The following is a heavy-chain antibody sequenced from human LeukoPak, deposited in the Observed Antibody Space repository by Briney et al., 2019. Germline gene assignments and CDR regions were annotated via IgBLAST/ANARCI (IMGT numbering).Heavy chain of an antibody. J-gene: IGHJ4*02. D-gene: IGHD2-15*01. CDR1: GGTFSIYA. CDR3: ARDDCSGGSCYSDY. V-gene: IGHV1-69*13. CDR2: IIPIFGTA. Sequence: SVKVSCTASGGTFSIYAISWVRQAPGQGLEWMGGIIPIFGTANYAQKFQGRVTITADESTSTDYMELSSLRSEDTAVYYCARDDCSGGSCYSDYWGQGTLVTVSS.